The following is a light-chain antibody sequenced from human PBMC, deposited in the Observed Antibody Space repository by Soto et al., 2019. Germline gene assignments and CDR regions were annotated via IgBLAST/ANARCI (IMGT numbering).Light chain of an antibody. J-gene: IGLJ1*01. CDR2: GVS. V-gene: IGLV2-14*03. CDR1: SSDIGGSNY. Sequence: QSALTQPASVSGAPGQSITISCAGTSSDIGGSNYVSWYQQHPGKAPKLMIYGVSNRPSGVSNRFSGSKSGNTASLTISGLQAEDEADYFCYSSRSSSSTFYVFGTGTKLTVI. CDR3: YSSRSSSSTFYV.